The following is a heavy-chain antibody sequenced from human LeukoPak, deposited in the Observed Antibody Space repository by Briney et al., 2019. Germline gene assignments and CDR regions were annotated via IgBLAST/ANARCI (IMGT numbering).Heavy chain of an antibody. Sequence: GGSLRLSCAASGFTFSTYALSWVRQPPGKGLEWVSVINGGGRVTFYADSAKGRFTISRDNSKNTLYLQMHSLRAEDTAVYYCAKNGKFGGGSPGDSFDIWGPGRMVTVSS. CDR3: AKNGKFGGGSPGDSFDI. J-gene: IGHJ3*02. CDR1: GFTFSTYA. CDR2: INGGGRVT. V-gene: IGHV3-23*01. D-gene: IGHD4-17*01.